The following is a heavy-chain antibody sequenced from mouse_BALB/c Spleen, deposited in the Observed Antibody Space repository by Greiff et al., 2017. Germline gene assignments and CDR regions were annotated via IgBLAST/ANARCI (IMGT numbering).Heavy chain of an antibody. CDR2: INPSTGYT. D-gene: IGHD3-1*01. CDR1: GYTFTSYW. CDR3: ARYGLGYAMDY. J-gene: IGHJ4*01. Sequence: QVQLQQSGAELAKPGASVKMSCKASGYTFTSYWMHWVKQRPGQGLEWIGYINPSTGYTEYNQKFKDKATLTADKSSSTAYMQLSSLTSEDSAVYYCARYGLGYAMDYWSQGTSVTVSS. V-gene: IGHV1-7*01.